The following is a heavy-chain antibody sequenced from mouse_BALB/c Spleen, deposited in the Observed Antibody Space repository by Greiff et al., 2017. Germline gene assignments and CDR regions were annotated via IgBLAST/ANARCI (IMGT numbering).Heavy chain of an antibody. Sequence: QVQLKQSGAELVRPGTSVKVSCKASGYAFTNYLIEWVKQRPGQGLEWIGVINPGSGGTNYNEKFKGKATLTADKSSSTAYMQLSSLTSDDSAVYFCARKGEATVVATHWGQGTTLTVSS. V-gene: IGHV1-54*01. D-gene: IGHD1-1*01. CDR1: GYAFTNYL. J-gene: IGHJ2*01. CDR2: INPGSGGT. CDR3: ARKGEATVVATH.